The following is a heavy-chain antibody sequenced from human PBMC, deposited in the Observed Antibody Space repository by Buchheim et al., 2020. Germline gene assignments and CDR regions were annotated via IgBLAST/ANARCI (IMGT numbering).Heavy chain of an antibody. CDR3: ARSTGRSLSGYGMDV. Sequence: QVQLQESGPGLVKPSETLSLTCTVSGGSISSYYWSWIRQPPGKGLEWIGYIYYSGSTNYNPSLKSRVTISVDTSKNQFSLKLSSVTAADTAVYYCARSTGRSLSGYGMDVWGQGTT. CDR1: GGSISSYY. V-gene: IGHV4-59*01. D-gene: IGHD3-9*01. J-gene: IGHJ6*02. CDR2: IYYSGST.